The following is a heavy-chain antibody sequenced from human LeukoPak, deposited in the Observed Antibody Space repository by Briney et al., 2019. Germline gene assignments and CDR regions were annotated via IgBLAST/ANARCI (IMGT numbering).Heavy chain of an antibody. D-gene: IGHD3-22*01. V-gene: IGHV1-18*01. CDR2: ISAYNGNT. CDR1: GYTFTSYG. J-gene: IGHJ4*02. CDR3: ARHSQPIYYYDSSGPPFLDY. Sequence: GASVKVSCKASGYTFTSYGISWVRQAPGQGLEWMGWISAYNGNTNYAQKLQGRATMTTDTSTSTAYMELRSLRSDDTAVYYCARHSQPIYYYDSSGPPFLDYWGQGTLVTVSS.